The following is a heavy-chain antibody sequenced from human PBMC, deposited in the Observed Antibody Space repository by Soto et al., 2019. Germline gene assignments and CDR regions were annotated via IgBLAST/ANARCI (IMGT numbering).Heavy chain of an antibody. CDR2: ISAYNGNT. Sequence: GASVKVSCKASGYTFTSYGISWVRQAPGQGLEWMGWISAYNGNTNYAQKLQGRVTMITDTSTSTAYMELRSLRSDDTAVYYCARGLIYYDSSGYYDYWGQGTLVTVSA. J-gene: IGHJ4*02. V-gene: IGHV1-18*01. D-gene: IGHD3-22*01. CDR3: ARGLIYYDSSGYYDY. CDR1: GYTFTSYG.